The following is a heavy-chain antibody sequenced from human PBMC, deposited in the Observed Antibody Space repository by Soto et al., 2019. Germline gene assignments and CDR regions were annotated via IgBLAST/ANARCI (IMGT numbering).Heavy chain of an antibody. V-gene: IGHV3-30-3*01. J-gene: IGHJ6*02. CDR1: GSTFSSYA. CDR2: ISYDGSNK. D-gene: IGHD3-10*01. Sequence: QVQLVESGGGVVQPGRSLRLSCAASGSTFSSYAMHWVRQAPGKGLEWVAVISYDGSNKYYADSVKGRFIISRDNSKNTLYLQMNSLRAEDTAVYYCARDSGTDYGMDVWGQGTTVTVSS. CDR3: ARDSGTDYGMDV.